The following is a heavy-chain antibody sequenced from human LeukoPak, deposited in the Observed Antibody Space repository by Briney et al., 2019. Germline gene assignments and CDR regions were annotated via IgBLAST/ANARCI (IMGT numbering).Heavy chain of an antibody. CDR2: INAGNGNT. J-gene: IGHJ4*02. Sequence: ASVKVSCKASGYTFTSHAMHWVRQAPGQRLEWMGWINAGNGNTKYSQKFQGRVTITRGTSASTAYMELSSLRSEDTAVYYCARDQSDSSGYPFYYFDYWGQGTLVTVSS. CDR1: GYTFTSHA. CDR3: ARDQSDSSGYPFYYFDY. V-gene: IGHV1-3*01. D-gene: IGHD3-22*01.